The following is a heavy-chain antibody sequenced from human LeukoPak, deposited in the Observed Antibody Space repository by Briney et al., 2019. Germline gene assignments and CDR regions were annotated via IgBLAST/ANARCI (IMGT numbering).Heavy chain of an antibody. CDR2: INHSGST. Sequence: SETLSLTCAVYGGSFSGYYWSWIRQPPGKGLEWIGEINHSGSTNYNPSLKSRVTISVDTSKNQFSLKLSSVTAADTAVYYCARGCSSVASSSWYVRGYYFDYWGQGTLVTVSS. CDR1: GGSFSGYY. J-gene: IGHJ4*02. V-gene: IGHV4-34*01. CDR3: ARGCSSVASSSWYVRGYYFDY. D-gene: IGHD6-13*01.